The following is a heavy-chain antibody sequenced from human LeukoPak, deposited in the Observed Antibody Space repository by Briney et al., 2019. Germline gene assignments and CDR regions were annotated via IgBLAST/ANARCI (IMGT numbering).Heavy chain of an antibody. Sequence: PGGSLRLSCATSGFTFSFYWMHWVRQAPGKGLVWVSRISNGGRSTTYAGSVKGRFTISRDNAKNTLYLQMNSLSAEDTAVYYCARDNEFRTGGICRLDYWGQGAPVTVSS. CDR2: ISNGGRST. V-gene: IGHV3-74*03. D-gene: IGHD2-8*02. CDR3: ARDNEFRTGGICRLDY. CDR1: GFTFSFYW. J-gene: IGHJ4*02.